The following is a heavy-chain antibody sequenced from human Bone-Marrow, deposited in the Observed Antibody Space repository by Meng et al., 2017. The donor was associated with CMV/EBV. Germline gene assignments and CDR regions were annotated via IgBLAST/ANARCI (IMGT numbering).Heavy chain of an antibody. Sequence: SETLSLTCAVYGGSFSGYYWSWIRQPPGKGLEWIGEINHSGSTNYNPSLKSRVTISVDTSKNQFSLKLSSVTAADTAVYYCARRPNPTGAKNWFDPWGQGTLVTVSS. CDR2: INHSGST. CDR1: GGSFSGYY. V-gene: IGHV4-34*01. D-gene: IGHD1-14*01. J-gene: IGHJ5*02. CDR3: ARRPNPTGAKNWFDP.